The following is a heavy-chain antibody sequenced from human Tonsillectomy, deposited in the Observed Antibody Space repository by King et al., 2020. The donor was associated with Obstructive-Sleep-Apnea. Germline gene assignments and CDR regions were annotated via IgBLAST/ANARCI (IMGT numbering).Heavy chain of an antibody. CDR1: GFTCRVYG. V-gene: IGHV3-33*01. CDR2: LWSEGNNK. J-gene: IGHJ3*01. D-gene: IGHD6-19*01. Sequence: VQLVESGGGVVQPGRSLRLSCAASGFTCRVYGMHWVRQAPGKGREWVAGLWSEGNNKNYADSVKGRFTSSRDKSKNTQYLQMDSVRAEDTAVYYCATDRRGWGYDAFDLWGPGPLVTVSS. CDR3: ATDRRGWGYDAFDL.